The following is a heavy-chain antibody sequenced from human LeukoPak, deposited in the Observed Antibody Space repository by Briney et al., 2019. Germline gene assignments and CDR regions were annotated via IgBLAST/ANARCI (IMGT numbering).Heavy chain of an antibody. CDR3: ARTYGCSSTSCYDSDWFDP. Sequence: KPSETLSLTCTVSGDSISSYYWSWIRQPPGKGLEWIGYVFYTGTTNYNPSLKSRVTISVDTSKNQFSLKLSSVAAADTAVYYCARTYGCSSTSCYDSDWFDPWGQGTLVTVSS. CDR2: VFYTGTT. V-gene: IGHV4-59*12. CDR1: GDSISSYY. J-gene: IGHJ5*02. D-gene: IGHD2-2*01.